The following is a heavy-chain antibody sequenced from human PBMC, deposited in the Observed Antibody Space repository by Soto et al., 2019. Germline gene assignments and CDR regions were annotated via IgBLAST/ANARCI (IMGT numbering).Heavy chain of an antibody. V-gene: IGHV3-7*01. Sequence: VQLVESGGGLVQPGGSLRLSCAASGFTFKNYWMSWLRQAPGKGLEWAANIKEDGSETYYVDSVKGRFTISRDNAKNSLYLQMNSLRAEDTAVYYCAKGGSWDLDYWGQGALVTVSS. CDR3: AKGGSWDLDY. CDR1: GFTFKNYW. CDR2: IKEDGSET. J-gene: IGHJ4*02. D-gene: IGHD1-26*01.